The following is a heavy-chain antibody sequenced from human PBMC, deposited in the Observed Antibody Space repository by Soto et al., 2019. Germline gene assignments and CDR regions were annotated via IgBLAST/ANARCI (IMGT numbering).Heavy chain of an antibody. CDR1: GFTFSSYA. Sequence: GGSLRLSCAASGFTFSSYAMSWVRQAPGKGLEWVSAIRGSGGSTYYADSVKGRFTISRDNSKNTLYLQMNSLRAEDTAVYYCAKDQAGITMIVPTHYYYYGMDVWGQGTTVTVS. CDR3: AKDQAGITMIVPTHYYYYGMDV. V-gene: IGHV3-23*01. J-gene: IGHJ6*02. CDR2: IRGSGGST. D-gene: IGHD3-22*01.